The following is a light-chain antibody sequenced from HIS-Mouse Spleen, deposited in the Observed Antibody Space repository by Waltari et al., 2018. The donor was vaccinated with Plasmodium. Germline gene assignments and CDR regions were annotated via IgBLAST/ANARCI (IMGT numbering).Light chain of an antibody. J-gene: IGLJ2*01. CDR3: CSYAGSSTVV. CDR1: SSDVGRYNL. CDR2: DGS. V-gene: IGLV2-23*01. Sequence: QSALTQPAPVSGSPGQSITISCTGTSSDVGRYNLLSWYQQHPGKAPKPMIDDGSTRPSGVSNRFAGSKSGNTASLTISGLQAEDEADYYCCSYAGSSTVVFGGGTKLTVL.